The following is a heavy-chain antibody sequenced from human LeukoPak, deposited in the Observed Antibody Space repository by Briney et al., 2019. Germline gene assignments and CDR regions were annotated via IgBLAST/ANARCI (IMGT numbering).Heavy chain of an antibody. CDR1: GFTVSSIH. CDR2: TYTGGNS. CDR3: ARDRRDGYTYYFDY. J-gene: IGHJ4*02. Sequence: GGSLRLSCAASGFTVSSIHMVWVRQAPGKGLEWVSVTYTGGNSYYADSVKGRFTISRDNSKNTLYLQMNSLRAEDTAVYYCARDRRDGYTYYFDYWGQGTLVTVSS. V-gene: IGHV3-53*01. D-gene: IGHD5-24*01.